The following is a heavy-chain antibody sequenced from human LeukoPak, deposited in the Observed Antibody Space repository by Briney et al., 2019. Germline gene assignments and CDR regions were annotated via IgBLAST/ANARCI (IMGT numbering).Heavy chain of an antibody. CDR3: ARDDVYGDRDFDC. D-gene: IGHD4-17*01. V-gene: IGHV4-39*02. CDR1: GDSISSSSYY. CDR2: VYYNGNT. Sequence: PSETLSLTCTISGDSISSSSYYWGWVRQPPGQGLEWIGTVYYNGNTYYNPSLKSRVTLSLDTSKNHFSLKLRSVTAADTAVYYCARDDVYGDRDFDCWGQGTLVTVSS. J-gene: IGHJ4*02.